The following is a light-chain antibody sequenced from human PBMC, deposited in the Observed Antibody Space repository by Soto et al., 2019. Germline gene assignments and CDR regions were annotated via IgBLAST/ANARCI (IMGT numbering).Light chain of an antibody. J-gene: IGLJ2*01. CDR3: HAWDSNTVV. CDR1: NIGSKS. Sequence: SYELTQPLSVSVALGQTARITCGGHNIGSKSVHWYQQRPGQAPVLIIYRDTNRPSGIPERFSGSNSGNTATLNLSRAQVGDEADYFCHAWDSNTVVFGGGTKLTVL. CDR2: RDT. V-gene: IGLV3-9*01.